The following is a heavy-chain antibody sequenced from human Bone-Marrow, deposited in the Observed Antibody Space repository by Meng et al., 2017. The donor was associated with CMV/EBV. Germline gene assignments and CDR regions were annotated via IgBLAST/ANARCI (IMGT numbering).Heavy chain of an antibody. CDR2: LYTGGTI. CDR1: GLAVRSNY. V-gene: IGHV3-53*05. Sequence: LSCTASGLAVRSNYMSWVRQAPGKGLEWVSILYTGGTIYYADSVQGRFTISRDISKNTLYLQMNSLRAEDTAVYYCARAPGGDWFDPWGQGTLVTVSS. CDR3: ARAPGGDWFDP. D-gene: IGHD3-10*01. J-gene: IGHJ5*02.